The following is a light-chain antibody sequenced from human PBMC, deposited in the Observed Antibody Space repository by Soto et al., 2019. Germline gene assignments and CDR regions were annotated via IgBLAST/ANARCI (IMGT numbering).Light chain of an antibody. CDR3: QKYNSAPLT. CDR1: QSISSW. Sequence: DITITQSPSTLPASVGDRVTITCRASQSISSWLAWYQQKPGKAPKLLIYKASSLESGVPSRFSGSGSGTDFTLTISSLQPEDVAAYYCQKYNSAPLTFGGGTKVDI. V-gene: IGKV1-5*03. J-gene: IGKJ4*01. CDR2: KAS.